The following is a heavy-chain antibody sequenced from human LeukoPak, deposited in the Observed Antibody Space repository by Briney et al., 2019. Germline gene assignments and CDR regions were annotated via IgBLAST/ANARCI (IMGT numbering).Heavy chain of an antibody. CDR1: GYTFTSYA. Sequence: ASVNVSCTASGYTFTSYAMHWVRQAPGQRLEWMGWINAGNGNTKYSQKFQGRVTITRDTSASTAYMELSSLRSEDTAVYYCASSGWYARHWFDPWGQGTLVTVSS. J-gene: IGHJ5*02. CDR2: INAGNGNT. CDR3: ASSGWYARHWFDP. D-gene: IGHD6-13*01. V-gene: IGHV1-3*01.